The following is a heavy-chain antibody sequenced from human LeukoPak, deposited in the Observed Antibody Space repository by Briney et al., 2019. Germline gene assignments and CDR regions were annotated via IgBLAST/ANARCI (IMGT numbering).Heavy chain of an antibody. CDR3: AKDQTSGWLNWFDP. J-gene: IGHJ5*02. V-gene: IGHV3-9*01. CDR1: GFTFDDYA. D-gene: IGHD6-19*01. Sequence: PGGSLRLSCAASGFTFDDYAMPWVRQAPGKGLEWVSGISWNSGSLGYADSVKGRFTISRDNAKNSLYLQMNSLRAEDTALYYCAKDQTSGWLNWFDPWGQGTLVTVSS. CDR2: ISWNSGSL.